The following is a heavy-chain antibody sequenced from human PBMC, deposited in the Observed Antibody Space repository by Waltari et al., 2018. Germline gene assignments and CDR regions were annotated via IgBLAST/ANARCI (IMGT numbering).Heavy chain of an antibody. CDR1: GGTFSSYA. D-gene: IGHD3-3*02. CDR3: ARSIFGVVILSNDAFDI. CDR2: INPIFGTA. V-gene: IGHV1-69*01. J-gene: IGHJ3*02. Sequence: QVQLVQSGAEVKKPGSSVKVSCKASGGTFSSYAISWVRQAPGQGLEWMGGINPIFGTANYEQKFQGRVTMTADESTSTAYMELSSLRAEDTAVYYCARSIFGVVILSNDAFDIWGQGTMVTVSS.